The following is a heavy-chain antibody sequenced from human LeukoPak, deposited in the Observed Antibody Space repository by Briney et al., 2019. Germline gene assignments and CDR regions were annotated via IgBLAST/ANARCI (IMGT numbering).Heavy chain of an antibody. D-gene: IGHD3-3*01. J-gene: IGHJ5*02. CDR2: IIPIFGTA. Sequence: ASVTVSCKASGGTFSSYAISWVRQAPGQGLEWMGGIIPIFGTANYAQKFQGRVTITTDESTSTAYMELSSLRSEDTAVYYCARGYDFWSGYGWFDPWGQGTLVTVSS. V-gene: IGHV1-69*05. CDR3: ARGYDFWSGYGWFDP. CDR1: GGTFSSYA.